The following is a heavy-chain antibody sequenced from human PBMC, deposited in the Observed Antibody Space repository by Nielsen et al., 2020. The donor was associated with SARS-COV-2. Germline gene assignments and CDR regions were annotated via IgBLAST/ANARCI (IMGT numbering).Heavy chain of an antibody. J-gene: IGHJ4*02. V-gene: IGHV3-7*01. CDR2: IKQDGSEK. CDR3: ARDYGGGFDY. Sequence: GESLKISCAASGFTFSSYAMSWVRQAPGKGLEWVANIKQDGSEKYYVDSVKGRFTISRDNAKNSLYLQMNSLRAEDTAVYYCARDYGGGFDYWGQGTLVTVSS. CDR1: GFTFSSYA. D-gene: IGHD4-23*01.